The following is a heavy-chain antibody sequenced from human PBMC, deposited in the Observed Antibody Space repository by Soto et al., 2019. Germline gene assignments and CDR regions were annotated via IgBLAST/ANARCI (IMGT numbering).Heavy chain of an antibody. J-gene: IGHJ6*02. D-gene: IGHD4-4*01. CDR1: GFTFSSYA. CDR2: ISGSGGST. Sequence: GGSLRLSCAASGFTFSSYAMSWVRQAPGKGLEWVSAISGSGGSTYYADSVKGRFTISRDNSKNRLYLQMNSLRAEDTAVYYCAKDPTTVTDYYYYGMDVWGQGTTVTVSS. V-gene: IGHV3-23*01. CDR3: AKDPTTVTDYYYYGMDV.